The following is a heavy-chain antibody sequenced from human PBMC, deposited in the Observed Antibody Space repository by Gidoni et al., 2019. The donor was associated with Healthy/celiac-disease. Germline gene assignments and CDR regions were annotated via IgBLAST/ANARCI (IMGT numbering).Heavy chain of an antibody. CDR2: IYPGDSAT. D-gene: IGHD5-18*01. Sequence: EVQLVQSGAEVKKPGESLKISCKGSGYSFTSYWIGWVRQMPGKGLEWMWIIYPGDSATRYSPSFQGQVTISADKSISTAYLQWSSLKASDTAMYYCATPGDTAMAPTGSFDIWGQGTMVTVSS. CDR1: GYSFTSYW. CDR3: ATPGDTAMAPTGSFDI. J-gene: IGHJ3*02. V-gene: IGHV5-51*03.